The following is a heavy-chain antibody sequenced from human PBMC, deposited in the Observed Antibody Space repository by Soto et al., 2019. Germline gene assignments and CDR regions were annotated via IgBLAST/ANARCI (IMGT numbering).Heavy chain of an antibody. CDR3: ARDHPHSYGVYYFDY. CDR2: VYSSGST. CDR1: GGSISSACYD. D-gene: IGHD5-18*01. J-gene: IGHJ4*02. Sequence: XXTLSLTCTVSGGSISSACYDWSSIRQPPGKGLEWIGYVYSSGSTHYNPSLQSRVTISADTSKNQVSLKVNSVTAEYTSVYYCARDHPHSYGVYYFDYWGQGTPVTVSS. V-gene: IGHV4-61*01.